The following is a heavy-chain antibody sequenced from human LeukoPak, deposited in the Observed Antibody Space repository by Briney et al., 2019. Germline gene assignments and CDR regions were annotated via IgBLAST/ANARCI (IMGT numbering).Heavy chain of an antibody. V-gene: IGHV3-74*01. CDR3: VRDLILVWTPGDDFDH. Sequence: GGSLRLSCAASGFTFSNYWMHWVRQAPGKGLEWVSRINERATIISYADSVKGRFTISRKNARNTLYLQMNSLTAEDTAVYYCVRDLILVWTPGDDFDHWGQGTLVPVSS. D-gene: IGHD3-16*01. CDR2: INERATII. J-gene: IGHJ4*02. CDR1: GFTFSNYW.